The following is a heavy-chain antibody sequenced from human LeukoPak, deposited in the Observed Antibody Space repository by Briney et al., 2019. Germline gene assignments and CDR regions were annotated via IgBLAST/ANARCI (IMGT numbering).Heavy chain of an antibody. CDR1: VGSISSYY. J-gene: IGHJ6*03. D-gene: IGHD2-21*02. Sequence: SETLSLTCTVSVGSISSYYWSWIRQPAWKGLEWIGRIYTSGSTKYNPSLKSRGTISVDTSKNQFSLKLSSVTAADTAVYYCARVSCGGDCRGHYYHTYMDVWGKGTTVTISS. CDR2: IYTSGST. V-gene: IGHV4-4*07. CDR3: ARVSCGGDCRGHYYHTYMDV.